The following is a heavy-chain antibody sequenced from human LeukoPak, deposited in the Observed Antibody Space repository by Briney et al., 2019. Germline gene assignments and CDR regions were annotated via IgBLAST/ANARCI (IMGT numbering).Heavy chain of an antibody. Sequence: GGSLRLSCAASGFTFSSYSMNWVRQAPGKELEWVSSISSSSSYIYYADSVKGRFTISRDNAKNSLYLQMNSLRAEDTAVYYCARDRGEILPTSDYWGQGTLVTVSS. CDR1: GFTFSSYS. D-gene: IGHD1-26*01. CDR2: ISSSSSYI. J-gene: IGHJ4*02. CDR3: ARDRGEILPTSDY. V-gene: IGHV3-21*01.